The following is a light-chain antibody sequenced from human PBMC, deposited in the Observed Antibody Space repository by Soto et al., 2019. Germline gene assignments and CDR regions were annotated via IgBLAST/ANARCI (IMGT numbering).Light chain of an antibody. CDR1: QSISSW. CDR3: QEYQSYSRR. CDR2: DAS. V-gene: IGKV1-5*01. Sequence: DIQMTQSPSTLSASVGDRVTITCRASQSISSWLAWYQQKPGKAPKLLIYDASSLESGVPSRFSGSGSGTEFILTISSLKPDDFATYYCQEYQSYSRRFGQGTKVEIK. J-gene: IGKJ1*01.